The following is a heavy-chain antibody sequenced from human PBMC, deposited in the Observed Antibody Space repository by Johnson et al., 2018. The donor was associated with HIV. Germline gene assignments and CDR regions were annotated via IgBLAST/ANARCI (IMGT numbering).Heavy chain of an antibody. CDR2: ISFDGSNE. J-gene: IGHJ3*02. D-gene: IGHD3-16*01. Sequence: HVQLVESGGGLVQPGGSLRLSCAASGLIFSDYGMHWVRQAPGKGLEWVAVISFDGSNEHYADSVRGRFTISRDNSENSLYLQMNSLRPEDTAVYFCARGRITVEGGDQRGGAFDIWGQGTMVTVSS. CDR1: GLIFSDYG. V-gene: IGHV3-30*04. CDR3: ARGRITVEGGDQRGGAFDI.